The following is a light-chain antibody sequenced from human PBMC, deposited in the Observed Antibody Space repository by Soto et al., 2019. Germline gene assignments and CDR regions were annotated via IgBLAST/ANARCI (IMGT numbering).Light chain of an antibody. CDR1: QSVSNN. Sequence: EVVMTQSPATLSVSPGERATLSCRASQSVSNNLAWYQQKPGQAPRLLMYGASTRATGIPARFSGSRSGTEFPLTISSLQSEDFAVYYCQQYNNWPRTFGQGTKVEIK. CDR3: QQYNNWPRT. V-gene: IGKV3-15*01. J-gene: IGKJ1*01. CDR2: GAS.